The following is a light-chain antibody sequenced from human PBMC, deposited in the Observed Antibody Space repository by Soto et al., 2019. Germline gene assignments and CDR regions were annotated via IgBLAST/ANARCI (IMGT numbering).Light chain of an antibody. V-gene: IGKV3-11*01. J-gene: IGKJ4*01. CDR2: DAS. CDR1: QSVSSY. CDR3: QQRSNWPRGT. Sequence: EIVLTQSPATLSLSPVERATLSCMASQSVSSYLAWYQQKPGQAPRLLIYDASNRATGIPARFSGSGSGTDFTLTISSLEPEDFAVYYCQQRSNWPRGTFGGGTKVDIK.